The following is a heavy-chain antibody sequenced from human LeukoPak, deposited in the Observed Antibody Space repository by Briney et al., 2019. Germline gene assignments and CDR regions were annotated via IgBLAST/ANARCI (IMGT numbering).Heavy chain of an antibody. CDR3: TRDAPRFYDSRPYYMDV. CDR2: IYTSGST. Sequence: SETLSLTCTASGGSISSYYWSWIRQPAGKGLEWIGRIYTSGSTNYNPSLKSRVTMSVDTSKNQFPLKLSSVTAADTAVYYCTRDAPRFYDSRPYYMDVWGKGTTVTVSS. D-gene: IGHD3-22*01. CDR1: GGSISSYY. J-gene: IGHJ6*03. V-gene: IGHV4-4*07.